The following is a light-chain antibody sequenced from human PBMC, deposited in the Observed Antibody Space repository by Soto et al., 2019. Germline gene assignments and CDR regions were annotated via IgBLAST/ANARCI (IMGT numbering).Light chain of an antibody. CDR3: QQTLSFPPT. CDR2: TGS. CDR1: QAIDSW. J-gene: IGKJ1*01. V-gene: IGKV1-12*01. Sequence: DIQMTQNPSSVSASVGDRFTITCRASQAIDSWLAWYQQKPGEAPKLLIFTGSLLHSGVPPRFSGSGSGTDFTLTISSLQPEDFATYYCQQTLSFPPTFGQGTNVDNK.